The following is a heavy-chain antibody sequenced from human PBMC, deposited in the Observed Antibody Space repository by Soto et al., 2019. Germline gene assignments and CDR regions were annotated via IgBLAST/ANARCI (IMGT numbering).Heavy chain of an antibody. J-gene: IGHJ4*02. D-gene: IGHD3-10*01. V-gene: IGHV2-70*01. CDR2: IDWDDDK. CDR1: GFSFSTSGMC. CDR3: ARNFYDTGNYYARIDY. Sequence: SGPTLVNPTQTLTLICTFSGFSFSTSGMCVSWIRQPPGKALEWLALIDWDDDKFYLPSLKTRLTISRDTSKNQVVLTMTNMDPLDTATYYCARNFYDTGNYYARIDYWGPGTLVTVSS.